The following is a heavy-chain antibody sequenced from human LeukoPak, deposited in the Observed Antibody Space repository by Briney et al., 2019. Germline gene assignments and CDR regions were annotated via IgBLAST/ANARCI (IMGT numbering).Heavy chain of an antibody. CDR3: ARDLSYSRGYYYDY. Sequence: ASVKVSCKASGYTFTDYYLHWVRQAPGQGLEWMGWINPNSGGTNYAPKFQGRVTMTRDTSISTAYMDLSRLRSGDTAVYYCARDLSYSRGYYYDYWGQGTLVTVSS. J-gene: IGHJ4*02. CDR1: GYTFTDYY. V-gene: IGHV1-2*02. CDR2: INPNSGGT. D-gene: IGHD3-22*01.